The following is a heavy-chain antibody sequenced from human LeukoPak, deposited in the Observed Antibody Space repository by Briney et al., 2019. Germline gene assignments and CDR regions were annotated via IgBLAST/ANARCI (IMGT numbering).Heavy chain of an antibody. CDR1: GGSITSSRYY. J-gene: IGHJ4*02. Sequence: PSETLSLTCTVSGGSITSSRYYWGWIRQPPGKGLEWIGSIYSKNTYYNPSLKSQVTISADTSKNQFSLTLGSVSATDTAVYYCVSPRGFSYGYFDYWGQGTLVTVSS. V-gene: IGHV4-39*01. D-gene: IGHD5-18*01. CDR2: IYSKNT. CDR3: VSPRGFSYGYFDY.